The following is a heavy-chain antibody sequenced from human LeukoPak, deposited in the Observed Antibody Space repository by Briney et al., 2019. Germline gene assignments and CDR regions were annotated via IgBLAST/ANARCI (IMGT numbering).Heavy chain of an antibody. CDR2: IYTSGST. V-gene: IGHV4-61*02. CDR3: ARVVGSGWKFDY. Sequence: TLSLTCTVSGGSISSGSYYWSWIRQPAGKGLEWIGRIYTSGSTNYNPSLKSRVTISVDTSKNQFSLKLSSVTAADTAVYYCARVVGSGWKFDYWGQGTLVTVSS. D-gene: IGHD6-19*01. CDR1: GGSISSGSYY. J-gene: IGHJ4*02.